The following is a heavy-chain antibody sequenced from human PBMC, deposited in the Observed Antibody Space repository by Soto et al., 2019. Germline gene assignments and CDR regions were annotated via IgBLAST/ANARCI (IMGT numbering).Heavy chain of an antibody. CDR3: AADIGACSSGSCYVDA. D-gene: IGHD6-19*01. V-gene: IGHV3-23*01. CDR2: ISDSASST. Sequence: PWQSLRHSCAASGFTFSSYVMSWVRQAPGKGLEWVSTISDSASSTYYTDSVKGRFTISRDNTKNTLYLQMNSLRAEDTAIFYCAADIGACSSGSCYVDAGGQGT. J-gene: IGHJ4*02. CDR1: GFTFSSYV.